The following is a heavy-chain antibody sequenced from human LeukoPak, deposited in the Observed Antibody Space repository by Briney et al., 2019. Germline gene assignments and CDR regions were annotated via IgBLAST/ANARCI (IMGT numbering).Heavy chain of an antibody. CDR3: ARDLPRKLVPDAFDI. V-gene: IGHV4-59*12. D-gene: IGHD6-13*01. Sequence: SETLSLTCTVSGGSISSYYWSWIRQPPGKGLEWIGYIYYSGSTNYNPSLKSRVTISVDTSKNQFSLKLSSVTAADTAVYYCARDLPRKLVPDAFDIWGQGTMVTVSS. J-gene: IGHJ3*02. CDR1: GGSISSYY. CDR2: IYYSGST.